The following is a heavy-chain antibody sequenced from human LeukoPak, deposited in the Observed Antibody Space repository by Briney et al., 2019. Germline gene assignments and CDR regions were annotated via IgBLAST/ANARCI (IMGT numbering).Heavy chain of an antibody. V-gene: IGHV3-23*01. CDR3: ASEIVVVVAATDDGDDY. J-gene: IGHJ4*02. D-gene: IGHD2-15*01. CDR1: GFTFSSYA. CDR2: ISGSGGST. Sequence: PGESLRLSCAASGFTFSSYAMSWVRQAPGKGLEWVSAISGSGGSTYYADSVKGRFTISRDNSKNTLYLQMNSLRAEDTAVYYCASEIVVVVAATDDGDDYWGQGTLVTVSS.